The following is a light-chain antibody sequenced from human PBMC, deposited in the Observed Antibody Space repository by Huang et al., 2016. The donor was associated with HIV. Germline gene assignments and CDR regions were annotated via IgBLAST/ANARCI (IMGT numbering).Light chain of an antibody. Sequence: EIVMTQSPATLSVSPGERATLSCRASQSVSSNLAWYQQKPGQAHRLLIYGASTRATVIPARFSGSGSGTEFTLTISSLQSEDFAVYYCQQYNNWPGYTFGQGTKLEIK. V-gene: IGKV3-15*01. J-gene: IGKJ2*01. CDR1: QSVSSN. CDR3: QQYNNWPGYT. CDR2: GAS.